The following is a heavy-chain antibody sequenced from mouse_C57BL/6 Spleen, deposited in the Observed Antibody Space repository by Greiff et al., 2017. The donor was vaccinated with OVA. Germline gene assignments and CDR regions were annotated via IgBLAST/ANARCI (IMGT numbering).Heavy chain of an antibody. V-gene: IGHV14-4*01. D-gene: IGHD4-1*01. CDR3: TRLGRDWYFDV. J-gene: IGHJ1*03. Sequence: EVHLVESGAELVRPGASVKLSCTASGFNIKDDYMHWVKQRPEQGLEWIGWIDPENGDTEYASKVQGKATITADTSSNTAYLQLSSLTSEDTAVYYCTRLGRDWYFDVWGTGTTVTVSS. CDR2: IDPENGDT. CDR1: GFNIKDDY.